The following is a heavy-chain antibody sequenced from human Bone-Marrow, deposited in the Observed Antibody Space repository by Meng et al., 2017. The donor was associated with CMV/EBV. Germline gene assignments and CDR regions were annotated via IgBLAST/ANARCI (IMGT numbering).Heavy chain of an antibody. CDR1: GFSLNTTGVG. CDR2: ISWEDVK. J-gene: IGHJ5*02. D-gene: IGHD5-18*01. V-gene: IGHV2-5*02. CDR3: ARGGFSYGLLWFDP. Sequence: QTTLNDCGPPLRKPTHTLTPTCTFSGFSLNTTGVGVGWIRQSPGKALEWLALISWEDVKEYSPSLNTRLTITKDTSKNQVLLTMTNMDPVDTATYYCARGGFSYGLLWFDPWGQGALVTVSS.